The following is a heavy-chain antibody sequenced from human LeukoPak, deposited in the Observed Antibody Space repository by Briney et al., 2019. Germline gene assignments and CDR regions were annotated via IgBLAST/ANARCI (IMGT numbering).Heavy chain of an antibody. CDR1: GGSISSYY. J-gene: IGHJ4*02. D-gene: IGHD1-26*01. CDR3: ARHRRYIVGATTDFDY. Sequence: EASETLSLTCTVSGGSISSYYWSWIRQPPGKGLEWIGYIYYSGSTNYNPSLKSRVTISVDTSKNQSSLKLSSVTAADTAVYYCARHRRYIVGATTDFDYWGQGTLVTVFS. V-gene: IGHV4-59*08. CDR2: IYYSGST.